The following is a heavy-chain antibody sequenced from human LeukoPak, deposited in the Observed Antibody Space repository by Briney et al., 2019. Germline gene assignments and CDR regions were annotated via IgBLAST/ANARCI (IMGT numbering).Heavy chain of an antibody. CDR3: ARRGSAGGRCFDA. V-gene: IGHV4-34*01. CDR1: GGSFNNYY. CDR2: INHSGST. D-gene: IGHD6-13*01. Sequence: SETLSLTCAVLGGSFNNYYWSWIRQPPGKGLEWVGEINHSGSTTYNSSLKSRVIISVDTSRSQFSLNLNSVTAADTAVYCCARRGSAGGRCFDAWGQGILVTVSS. J-gene: IGHJ4*02.